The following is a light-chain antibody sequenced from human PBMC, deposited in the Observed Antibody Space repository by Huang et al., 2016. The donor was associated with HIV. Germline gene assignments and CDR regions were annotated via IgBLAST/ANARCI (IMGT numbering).Light chain of an antibody. CDR3: QQYVITPPWT. V-gene: IGKV1-NL1*01. CDR2: AAS. J-gene: IGKJ1*01. Sequence: DIQMTQSPSSLSASVGDRVTITCRASQDISKSLAWYQQKAGKAPKLLVYAASRWESGVPSRFSGSGSGTDYTLTISSLQPEDFATYYCQQYVITPPWTFGQGTKVEVK. CDR1: QDISKS.